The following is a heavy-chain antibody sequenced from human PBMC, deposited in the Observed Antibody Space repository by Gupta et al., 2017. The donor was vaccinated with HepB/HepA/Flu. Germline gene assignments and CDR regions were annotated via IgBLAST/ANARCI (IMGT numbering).Heavy chain of an antibody. CDR2: IKQDGSEK. V-gene: IGHV3-7*01. D-gene: IGHD1-7*01. Sequence: GGSLRLSCAASGFTFSRYWMSWVRQAPGKGLEWVANIKQDGSEKYYVDSAKGRFTISRDNAKNSLYLQVNSLRAEDTAVYYCARLELAYYFYGMDVWGLGTTVTVSS. CDR3: ARLELAYYFYGMDV. J-gene: IGHJ6*01. CDR1: GFTFSRYW.